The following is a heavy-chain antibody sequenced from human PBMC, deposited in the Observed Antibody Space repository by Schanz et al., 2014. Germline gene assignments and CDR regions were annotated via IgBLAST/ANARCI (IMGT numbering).Heavy chain of an antibody. CDR2: ISGYNGDT. CDR3: ARDRVSCVRGPLGVD. V-gene: IGHV1-18*01. Sequence: QVQLVQSGVEVKRPGASVRVSCKASGYSFTDYAIHWVRQAPGQGLEWMGWISGYNGDTNYAPKFQDRVTMTTDTSTGINSLELRNQKSDDTAVYYCARDRVSCVRGPLGVDWGQGTQVIVSS. J-gene: IGHJ4*02. D-gene: IGHD3-10*01. CDR1: GYSFTDYA.